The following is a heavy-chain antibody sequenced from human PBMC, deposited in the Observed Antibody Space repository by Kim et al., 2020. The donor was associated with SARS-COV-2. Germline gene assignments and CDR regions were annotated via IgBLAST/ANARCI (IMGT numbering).Heavy chain of an antibody. V-gene: IGHV3-7*01. Sequence: GGSLSLSCVASGFRFSNYFMNWVRQAPGKGLEWVANLKPDGSAKYYGASVKGRFTISRDTTKNSLFLQMDSLRAEDTAVYYCVRASAVAGTGFFDYWGQGTLVTVSS. CDR1: GFRFSNYF. CDR2: LKPDGSAK. CDR3: VRASAVAGTGFFDY. D-gene: IGHD6-13*01. J-gene: IGHJ4*02.